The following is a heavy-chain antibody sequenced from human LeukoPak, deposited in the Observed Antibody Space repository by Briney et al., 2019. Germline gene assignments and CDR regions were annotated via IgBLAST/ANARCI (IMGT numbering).Heavy chain of an antibody. Sequence: GGSLRLSCEASGFSFSSFWMSWVRQAPGKGLEWVANIKQDGSEENYVDSVKGRFTISRDNAKKSLYLQMNSPRVEDTAVYYCARFISLGAWGQGTLVTVSS. CDR1: GFSFSSFW. CDR3: ARFISLGA. V-gene: IGHV3-7*01. J-gene: IGHJ5*02. D-gene: IGHD3-10*01. CDR2: IKQDGSEE.